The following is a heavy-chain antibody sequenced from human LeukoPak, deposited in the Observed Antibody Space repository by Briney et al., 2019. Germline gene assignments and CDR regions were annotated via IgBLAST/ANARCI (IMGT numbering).Heavy chain of an antibody. J-gene: IGHJ4*02. CDR2: INHSGST. CDR3: ARRPGFGSGYYYPRPFDY. V-gene: IGHV4-34*01. CDR1: GGSFSGYY. Sequence: SETLSLTCAVYGGSFSGYYWSWIRQPPGKGLEWIGEINHSGSTNYNPSLKSRVTISVDTSKNQFSLKLSSVTAADTAVYYCARRPGFGSGYYYPRPFDYWGQGTLVTVSS. D-gene: IGHD3-22*01.